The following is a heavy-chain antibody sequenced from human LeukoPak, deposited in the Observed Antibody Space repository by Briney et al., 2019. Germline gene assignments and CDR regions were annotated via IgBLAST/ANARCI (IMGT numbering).Heavy chain of an antibody. CDR3: ARGIQLWLDLDY. D-gene: IGHD5-18*01. J-gene: IGHJ4*02. CDR1: GFTFSSYS. Sequence: PGGSLRLPCAASGFTFSSYSMNWVRQAPGKGLEWVSSISSSSSYIYYADSVKGRFTISRDNAKNSLYLQMNSLRAEDTAVYYCARGIQLWLDLDYWGQGTLVTVSS. CDR2: ISSSSSYI. V-gene: IGHV3-21*01.